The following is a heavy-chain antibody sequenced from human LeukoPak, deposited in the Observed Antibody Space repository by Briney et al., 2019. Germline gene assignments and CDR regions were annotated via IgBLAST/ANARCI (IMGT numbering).Heavy chain of an antibody. Sequence: GASVKVSCKASGYTFTSYGISWVRQAPGQGLEWMGWISACNGNTNYAQKLQGRVTVTTDTSTSTAYMELRSLRSDDTAVYYCARCPFVDYELDYYYGMDVWGQGTAVTVSS. V-gene: IGHV1-18*01. CDR2: ISACNGNT. CDR1: GYTFTSYG. D-gene: IGHD4-17*01. CDR3: ARCPFVDYELDYYYGMDV. J-gene: IGHJ6*02.